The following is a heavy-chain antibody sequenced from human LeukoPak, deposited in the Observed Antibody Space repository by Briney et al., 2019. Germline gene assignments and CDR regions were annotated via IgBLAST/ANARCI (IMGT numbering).Heavy chain of an antibody. CDR2: IYYSGST. V-gene: IGHV4-59*01. J-gene: IGHJ4*02. CDR1: GGSISSYY. Sequence: PSETLSLTCTVSGGSISSYYWSWIRQPPGKGLEWIGYIYYSGSTNYNPSLKSRVTISVDTSKNQFSLKLSSVTAADTAVYYCASSRYYYDSSGILFDYWGQGTQVTVSS. D-gene: IGHD3-22*01. CDR3: ASSRYYYDSSGILFDY.